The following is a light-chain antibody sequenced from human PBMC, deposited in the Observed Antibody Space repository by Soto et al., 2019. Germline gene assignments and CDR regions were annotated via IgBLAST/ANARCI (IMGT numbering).Light chain of an antibody. CDR1: SSDVGGYNY. CDR3: SSYTSSSTAV. Sequence: QSVLTQPASVSGSPGQSITISCTGTSSDVGGYNYVSWYQQHPGKAPKLMIYEVSNRPSGVSNRFSGSKSGNTASLTISGLQAEDEADYYCSSYTSSSTAVVGGGTQLTVL. CDR2: EVS. J-gene: IGLJ7*01. V-gene: IGLV2-14*01.